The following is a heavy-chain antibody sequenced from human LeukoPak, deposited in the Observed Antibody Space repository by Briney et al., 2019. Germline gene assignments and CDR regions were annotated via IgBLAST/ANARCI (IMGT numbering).Heavy chain of an antibody. V-gene: IGHV3-43D*03. CDR1: GFTFDDYA. J-gene: IGHJ4*02. Sequence: GGSLRLSCAASGFTFDDYAMHWVRQAPGKGLEWVSLISWDGGSPYYADSVKGRFTISRDNSKNSLYLQMNSLRAEDTAVYYCMVRGVIMTFDYWGQGTLVTVSS. CDR2: ISWDGGSP. D-gene: IGHD3-10*01. CDR3: MVRGVIMTFDY.